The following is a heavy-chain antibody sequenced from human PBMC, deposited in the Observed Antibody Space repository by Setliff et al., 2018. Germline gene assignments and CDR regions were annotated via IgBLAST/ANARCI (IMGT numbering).Heavy chain of an antibody. V-gene: IGHV1-69*10. CDR3: ARGRLERHL. D-gene: IGHD1-1*01. CDR2: IIPILGIA. J-gene: IGHJ4*02. CDR1: GGTFSSYA. Sequence: GASVKVSCKASGGTFSSYAISWVRQAPGQGLEWMGGIIPILGIANYAQKFQGRVTMTRNTSISTAYMELSSLRSEDTAVYYCARGRLERHLWGQGTLVTVSS.